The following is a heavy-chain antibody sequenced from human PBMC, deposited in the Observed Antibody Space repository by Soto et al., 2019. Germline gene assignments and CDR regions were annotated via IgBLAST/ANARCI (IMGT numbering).Heavy chain of an antibody. Sequence: QLQLQESGPGLVKPSETLSLTCTVSGGSISSSSYYWGWIRQPPGKGLEWIGSIYYSGSTYYNPSLKSRVTISVDTSKNQFSLKLSSVTAADTAVYYCARQIVVVITLGAFDIWGQGTMVTVSS. CDR3: ARQIVVVITLGAFDI. J-gene: IGHJ3*02. CDR1: GGSISSSSYY. V-gene: IGHV4-39*01. CDR2: IYYSGST. D-gene: IGHD3-22*01.